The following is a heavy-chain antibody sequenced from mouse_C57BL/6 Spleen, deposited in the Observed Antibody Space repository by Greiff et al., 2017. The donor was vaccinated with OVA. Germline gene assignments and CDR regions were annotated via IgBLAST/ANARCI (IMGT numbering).Heavy chain of an antibody. CDR1: GYTFTSYW. D-gene: IGHD1-1*01. J-gene: IGHJ2*01. Sequence: VQLQQSGAELVKPGASVKMSCKASGYTFTSYWITWVKQRPGQGLEWIGDIYPGSGSTNYNEKFKSKATLTVDTSSSTAYMQLSSLTSEDSAVYYCARHYGSSYPFDDWGQGTTLTVSS. CDR2: IYPGSGST. CDR3: ARHYGSSYPFDD. V-gene: IGHV1-55*01.